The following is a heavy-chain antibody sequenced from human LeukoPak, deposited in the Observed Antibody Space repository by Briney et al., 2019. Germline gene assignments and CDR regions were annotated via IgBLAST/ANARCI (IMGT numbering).Heavy chain of an antibody. V-gene: IGHV3-23*01. CDR2: LNGDGGIT. CDR1: GFTFSSYS. Sequence: PGGSLRLSCAASGFTFSSYSMSWVRQAPGKGLEWVSSLNGDGGITFYADSVKGRFTVSRDNSKNTLYLQMNSLRAEDTAVYYCGPRCCGMDVWGQGTTVTVSS. CDR3: GPRCCGMDV. J-gene: IGHJ6*02.